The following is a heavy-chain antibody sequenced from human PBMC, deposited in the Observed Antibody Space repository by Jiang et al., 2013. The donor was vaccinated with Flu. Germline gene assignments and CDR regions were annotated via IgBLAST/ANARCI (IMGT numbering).Heavy chain of an antibody. CDR1: GYTFTGYY. CDR3: ARGMTYYYGSGSHNWFDP. D-gene: IGHD3-10*01. CDR2: INPNSGGT. Sequence: SGAEVKKPGASVKVSCKASGYTFTGYYMHWVRQAPGQGLEWMGWINPNSGGTNYAQKFQGWVTMTRDTSISTAYMELSRLRSDDTVVYYCARGMTYYYGSGSHNWFDPWGQGTLVTVSS. V-gene: IGHV1-2*04. J-gene: IGHJ5*02.